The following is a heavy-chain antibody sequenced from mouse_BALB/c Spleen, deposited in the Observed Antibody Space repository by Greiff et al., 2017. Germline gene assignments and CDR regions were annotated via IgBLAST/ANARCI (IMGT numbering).Heavy chain of an antibody. CDR1: GYTFTSYW. CDR2: INPSTGYT. CDR3: ARSPFTTDYAMDY. J-gene: IGHJ4*01. Sequence: QVQLQQSGAELAKPGASVKMSCKASGYTFTSYWMHWVKQRPGQGLEWIGYINPSTGYTEYNQKFKDKATLTADKSSSTAYMQLSSLTSEDSAVYYCARSPFTTDYAMDYWGQGTSVTVSS. D-gene: IGHD1-1*01. V-gene: IGHV1-7*01.